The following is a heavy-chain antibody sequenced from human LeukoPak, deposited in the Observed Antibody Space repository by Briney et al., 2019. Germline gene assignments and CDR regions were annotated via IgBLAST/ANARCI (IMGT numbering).Heavy chain of an antibody. V-gene: IGHV1-18*01. D-gene: IGHD3-22*01. CDR3: ARDYYYDSSGYYFLEGMDV. Sequence: ASVKVSCKASGYTFTSYGISWVRQAPGQGLEWMGWISACNGNTNYAQKLQGRVTMTTDTSTSTAYMELRSLRSDDTAVYYCARDYYYDSSGYYFLEGMDVWGQGTTVTVSS. CDR2: ISACNGNT. J-gene: IGHJ6*02. CDR1: GYTFTSYG.